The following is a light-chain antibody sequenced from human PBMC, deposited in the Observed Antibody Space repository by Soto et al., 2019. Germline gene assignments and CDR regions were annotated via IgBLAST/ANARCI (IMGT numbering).Light chain of an antibody. J-gene: IGLJ1*01. V-gene: IGLV1-40*01. CDR3: QSYDSSLSGSRV. CDR2: HNS. Sequence: QSVLTQTPSMSGAPGQRVTISCTGSSSNIGAGYDVHWYQQLPGTAPKLLIYHNSNRPSGVPDRFSGSKSGTSASLAITGLQAEDEADYYCQSYDSSLSGSRVFGTGTKVTVL. CDR1: SSNIGAGYD.